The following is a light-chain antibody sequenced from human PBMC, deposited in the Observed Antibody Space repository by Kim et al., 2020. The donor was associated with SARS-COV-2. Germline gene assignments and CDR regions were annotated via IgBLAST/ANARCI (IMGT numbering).Light chain of an antibody. Sequence: LSVSPGETATLSCRASQSVSSNFAWYQQKPGQAPRLLIYGAFTRATGVPARFSGSGSGTEFTLTISSLQSEDVAVYHCQQYSDWPTFGQGTKLEI. CDR2: GAF. CDR3: QQYSDWPT. J-gene: IGKJ2*01. V-gene: IGKV3-15*01. CDR1: QSVSSN.